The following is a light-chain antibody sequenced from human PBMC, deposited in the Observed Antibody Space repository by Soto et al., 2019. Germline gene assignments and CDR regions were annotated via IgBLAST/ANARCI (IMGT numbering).Light chain of an antibody. J-gene: IGLJ1*01. CDR3: SSFTGSTYV. V-gene: IGLV2-14*03. CDR1: SSDVGGYNY. Sequence: LTQPASVSGSPGQSITISCTGTSSDVGGYNYVSWYQQHPGKAPKLMIYDVSNRPSGVSNRFSGSKSGNTASLTISGLQAEDEADFYCSSFTGSTYVFVTGTKVTVL. CDR2: DVS.